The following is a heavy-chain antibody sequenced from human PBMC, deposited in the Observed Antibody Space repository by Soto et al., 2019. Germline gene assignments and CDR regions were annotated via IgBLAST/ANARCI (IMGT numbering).Heavy chain of an antibody. D-gene: IGHD6-13*01. CDR1: GYTFTSYY. J-gene: IGHJ6*02. CDR3: ARDYPAAAAASTYYYGMDV. V-gene: IGHV1-46*01. Sequence: QVQLVQSGAEVKKPGASVKVSCKASGYTFTSYYMHWVRQAPGQGLEWMGIINPSGGSTSYAQKFQGRVTMTRDTSTSTVYMELSSLRSEDTAVYYCARDYPAAAAASTYYYGMDVWGQGTTVTVSS. CDR2: INPSGGST.